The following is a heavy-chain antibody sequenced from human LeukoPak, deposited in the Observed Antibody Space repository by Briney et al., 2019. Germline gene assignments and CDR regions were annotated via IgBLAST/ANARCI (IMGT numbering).Heavy chain of an antibody. CDR3: ARLKYYFDRSGYRAEYFQQ. V-gene: IGHV4-39*07. CDR2: IYYSGGT. CDR1: GDSISSSNYS. J-gene: IGHJ1*01. D-gene: IGHD3-22*01. Sequence: PSETLSLTCTVSGDSISSSNYSWGWIRQPPGKVLEWIGAIYYSGGTYYNPSLKSRVTISVDTSKNQFSLKLSSVTAADTAVYYCARLKYYFDRSGYRAEYFQQWGQGTLVTASS.